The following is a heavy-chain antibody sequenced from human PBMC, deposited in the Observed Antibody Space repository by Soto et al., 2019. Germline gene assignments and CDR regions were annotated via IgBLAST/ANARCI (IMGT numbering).Heavy chain of an antibody. V-gene: IGHV1-69*01. J-gene: IGHJ3*02. Sequence: QVQLVQSGAEVKKPGSSVKVSCKASGGTFSSYAISWVRQAPGQGLEWMGGIIPIFGTANYAQKFQGRVTITAEESTSTASMELSSLRSEDTAVYYCARDTLGYCSGGSCFGDDAFDIWGQGTMVTVSS. D-gene: IGHD2-15*01. CDR1: GGTFSSYA. CDR2: IIPIFGTA. CDR3: ARDTLGYCSGGSCFGDDAFDI.